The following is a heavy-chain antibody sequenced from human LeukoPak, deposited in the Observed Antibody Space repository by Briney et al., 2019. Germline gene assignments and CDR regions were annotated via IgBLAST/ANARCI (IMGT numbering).Heavy chain of an antibody. V-gene: IGHV1-2*02. J-gene: IGHJ6*02. CDR3: ARSTVLWFGESNADYYYGMDV. Sequence: ASVKVSCKASGYTFTGYYMHWVRQAPGQGLEWMGWINPNSGGTNYAQKFQDRVTMTRDTSISTAYMELSRLRFDDTAVYYRARSTVLWFGESNADYYYGMDVWGQGTTVTVSS. CDR2: INPNSGGT. D-gene: IGHD3-10*01. CDR1: GYTFTGYY.